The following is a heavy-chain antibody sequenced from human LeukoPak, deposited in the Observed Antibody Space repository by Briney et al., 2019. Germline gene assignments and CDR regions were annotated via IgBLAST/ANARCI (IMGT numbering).Heavy chain of an antibody. J-gene: IGHJ4*02. CDR2: ISGSGGST. Sequence: GGSLRLSCAASGFTFSSYATSWVRQAPGKGLEWVSAISGSGGSTYYADSVKGRFTISRDNSKNTLYLQMNSLRAEDTAVYYCANLPPNCSGGSCYSGLPDYWGQGTLVTVSS. V-gene: IGHV3-23*01. D-gene: IGHD2-15*01. CDR3: ANLPPNCSGGSCYSGLPDY. CDR1: GFTFSSYA.